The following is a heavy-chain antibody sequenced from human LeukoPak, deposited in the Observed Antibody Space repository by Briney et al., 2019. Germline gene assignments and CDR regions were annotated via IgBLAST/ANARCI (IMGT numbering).Heavy chain of an antibody. CDR2: IKQDGSEK. V-gene: IGHV3-7*04. J-gene: IGHJ4*02. D-gene: IGHD1-26*01. CDR3: ARGLGSLDY. CDR1: GFTFSSFG. Sequence: GGTLRLSCAAYGFTFSSFGMSWVRQAPGKGLEWVANIKQDGSEKYYVDSVKGRFTISRDNAKNSLYLQMNSLRAEDTAVYYCARGLGSLDYWGQGTLVTVSS.